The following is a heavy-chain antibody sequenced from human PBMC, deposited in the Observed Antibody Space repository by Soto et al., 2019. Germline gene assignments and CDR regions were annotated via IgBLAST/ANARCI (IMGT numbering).Heavy chain of an antibody. CDR1: GYTFTSYD. CDR3: ARGSLRGPQRGQSWVLRRYYYYYGIDV. D-gene: IGHD4-17*01. CDR2: MNPNSGNT. V-gene: IGHV1-8*01. Sequence: QVQLVQSGAEVKKPGASVKVSCKASGYTFTSYDINWVRQATGQGLEWMGWMNPNSGNTGYAQKFQGRVTMNRNTSIRTAYRELSRLRSEETAVYYCARGSLRGPQRGQSWVLRRYYYYYGIDVWGQGTTVTVSS. J-gene: IGHJ6*02.